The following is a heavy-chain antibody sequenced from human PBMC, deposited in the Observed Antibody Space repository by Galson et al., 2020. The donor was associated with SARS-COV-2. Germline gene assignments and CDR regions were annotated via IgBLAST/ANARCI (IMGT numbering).Heavy chain of an antibody. D-gene: IGHD5-18*01. CDR2: IYTSGNTI. J-gene: IGHJ5*02. V-gene: IGHV3-11*04. CDR3: ARERGYSYGVRNWFDP. Sequence: NSGGSLRLSCAASGFTFTDYCMSWFRQAPGQGLEWLSFIYTSGNTIYYADSVRGRFTISRDNAKNSLYLQVNSLRAEDTAIYYCARERGYSYGVRNWFDPWGQGTLVTVSS. CDR1: GFTFTDYC.